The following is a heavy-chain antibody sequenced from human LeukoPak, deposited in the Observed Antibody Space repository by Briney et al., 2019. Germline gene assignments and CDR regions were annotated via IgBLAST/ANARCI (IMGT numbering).Heavy chain of an antibody. J-gene: IGHJ4*02. V-gene: IGHV5-51*01. CDR3: ARREDFDY. CDR1: GYIFSTYW. CDR2: IYPGVSDT. Sequence: GESLKISCKASGYIFSTYWIGWVRQMPGKGLEWMGIIYPGVSDTRYSPSFQGRVTISADKSISTTYLQWSSLKASDTAMYYCARREDFDYWGQGTLVTVSS.